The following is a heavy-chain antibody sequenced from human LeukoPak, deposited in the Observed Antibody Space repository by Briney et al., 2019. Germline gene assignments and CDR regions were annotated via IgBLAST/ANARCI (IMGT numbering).Heavy chain of an antibody. CDR3: ARTEGTYYYDSSGYRPSSYFDY. CDR2: IYYSGST. J-gene: IGHJ4*02. D-gene: IGHD3-22*01. CDR1: GGSISSSSYY. Sequence: SETLSLTCTVFGGSISSSSYYWSWIRQPPGKGLEWIGYIYYSGSTNYNPSLKSRVTISVDTSKNQFSLKLSSVTAADTAVYYCARTEGTYYYDSSGYRPSSYFDYWGQGTLVTVSS. V-gene: IGHV4-61*01.